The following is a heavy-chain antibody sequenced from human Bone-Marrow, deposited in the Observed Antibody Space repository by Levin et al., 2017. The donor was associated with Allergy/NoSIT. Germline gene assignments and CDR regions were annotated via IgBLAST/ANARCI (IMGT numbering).Heavy chain of an antibody. CDR1: GYTFTGYY. CDR2: INPNSGGT. Sequence: PEASVKVSCKASGYTFTGYYMHWVRQAPGQGLEWMGWINPNSGGTNYAQKFQGRVTMTRDTSISTAYMELSSLRSDDTAVYYCARRGSTSDSNLDYWGQGTLVTVSS. V-gene: IGHV1-2*02. D-gene: IGHD4-11*01. J-gene: IGHJ4*02. CDR3: ARRGSTSDSNLDY.